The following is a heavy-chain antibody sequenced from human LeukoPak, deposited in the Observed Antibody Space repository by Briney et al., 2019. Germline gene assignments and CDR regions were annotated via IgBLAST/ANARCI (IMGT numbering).Heavy chain of an antibody. Sequence: GASVTVSCKASGYTFTSNGISWVRQAPGQGLEWMGWISAYNGNTNYAQNLQGRVTMTTDTSTSTAYMELRRLRSDDTAVYYCAKLNGGSCYCFDYWGQGTLVTVSS. CDR1: GYTFTSNG. CDR2: ISAYNGNT. V-gene: IGHV1-18*01. D-gene: IGHD2-15*01. CDR3: AKLNGGSCYCFDY. J-gene: IGHJ4*02.